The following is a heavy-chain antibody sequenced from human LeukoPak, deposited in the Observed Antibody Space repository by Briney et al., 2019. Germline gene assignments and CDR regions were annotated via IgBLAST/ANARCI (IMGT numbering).Heavy chain of an antibody. CDR3: ASRGAIAARPGSTDDWFDP. D-gene: IGHD6-6*01. V-gene: IGHV1-69*05. J-gene: IGHJ5*02. CDR2: IIPIFGTA. CDR1: GGTFSSYA. Sequence: ASVKVPCKASGGTFSSYAISWVRQAPGQGLEWMGGIIPIFGTANYAQKFQGRVTITTDESTSTAYMELSSLRSEDTAVYYCASRGAIAARPGSTDDWFDPWGQGTLVTVSS.